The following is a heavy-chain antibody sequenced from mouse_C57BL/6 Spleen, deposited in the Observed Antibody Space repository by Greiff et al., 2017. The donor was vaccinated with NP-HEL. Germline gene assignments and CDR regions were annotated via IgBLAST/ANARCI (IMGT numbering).Heavy chain of an antibody. Sequence: EVQLQQSGPGLVKPSQSLSLTCSVTGYSITSGYYWNWIRQFPGNKLEWMGYISYDGSNNYNPSLKNRISITRDTSKNQFFLKLNSVTTEDTATYYCARVIYGHYFDYWGQGTTLTVSS. V-gene: IGHV3-6*01. CDR2: ISYDGSN. CDR1: GYSITSGYY. CDR3: ARVIYGHYFDY. J-gene: IGHJ2*01. D-gene: IGHD1-1*01.